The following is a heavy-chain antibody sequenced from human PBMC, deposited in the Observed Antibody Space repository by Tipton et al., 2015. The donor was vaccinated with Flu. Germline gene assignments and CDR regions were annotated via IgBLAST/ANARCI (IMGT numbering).Heavy chain of an antibody. Sequence: SLRLSCAASGFTFPSYAMTWVRQAPGKGLEWVSGISWDSGNIGYADSVKGRFTISRDNAKNSLYLQMNSLRTEDTAFYYCAKDIGQQLVHFDYWGQGTLVTVSS. CDR3: AKDIGQQLVHFDY. V-gene: IGHV3-9*01. J-gene: IGHJ4*02. D-gene: IGHD6-13*01. CDR1: GFTFPSYA. CDR2: ISWDSGNI.